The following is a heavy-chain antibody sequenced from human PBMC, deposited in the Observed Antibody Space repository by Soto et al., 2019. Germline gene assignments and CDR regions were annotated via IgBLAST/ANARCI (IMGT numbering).Heavy chain of an antibody. CDR3: ARQTTYSSSWYDY. CDR2: IYSSGTT. Sequence: WTWIRQPAGKGLEWIGRIYSSGTTNYNPSLKSRVTMSVDTSQNQFSLKLSSVTAADTALYYCARQTTYSSSWYDYWGHGTLVTVSS. J-gene: IGHJ5*01. V-gene: IGHV4-4*07. D-gene: IGHD6-13*01.